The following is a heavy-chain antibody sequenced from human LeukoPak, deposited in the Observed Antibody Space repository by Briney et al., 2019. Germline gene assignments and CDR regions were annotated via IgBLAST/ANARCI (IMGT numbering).Heavy chain of an antibody. Sequence: SETLSLTCTVSGGSISSYYWSWIRQPPGKGLEWIGYIYYSGSTNYNPSLKSRVTISVDTSKNQFSLKLSSVTAADTAVYYCARGGRWLQSPDDYWGQGTPVTVSS. CDR2: IYYSGST. CDR1: GGSISSYY. CDR3: ARGGRWLQSPDDY. J-gene: IGHJ4*02. V-gene: IGHV4-59*01. D-gene: IGHD5-24*01.